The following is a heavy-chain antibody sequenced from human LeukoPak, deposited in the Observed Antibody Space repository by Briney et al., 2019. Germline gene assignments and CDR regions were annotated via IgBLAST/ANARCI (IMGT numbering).Heavy chain of an antibody. V-gene: IGHV4-4*07. J-gene: IGHJ6*03. D-gene: IGHD3-10*01. CDR2: IYSSGST. Sequence: PSETLSLTCTVSGGSISSYYWSWIRQPAGKGLEWIGRIYSSGSTNYNPSLKSRVTISVDKSKNQFSLKLSSVTAADTAVYHCARDQRHYYGTTSYYYYYMDVWGKGTTVTVSS. CDR1: GGSISSYY. CDR3: ARDQRHYYGTTSYYYYYMDV.